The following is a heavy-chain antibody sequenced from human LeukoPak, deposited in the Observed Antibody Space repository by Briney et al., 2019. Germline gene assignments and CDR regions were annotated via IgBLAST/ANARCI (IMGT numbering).Heavy chain of an antibody. CDR3: ARAKPDWNPPDY. D-gene: IGHD1-1*01. J-gene: IGHJ4*02. CDR2: IYNNGNT. CDR1: GGSISSNF. V-gene: IGHV4-4*09. Sequence: SETLFLTCTVSGGSISSNFWSWIRQPPGKGLEGIGYIYNNGNTRYNPSVKSRATILEDTSRNQFSLKLKSVTAADTAIYYCARAKPDWNPPDYWGQGVLVTVSS.